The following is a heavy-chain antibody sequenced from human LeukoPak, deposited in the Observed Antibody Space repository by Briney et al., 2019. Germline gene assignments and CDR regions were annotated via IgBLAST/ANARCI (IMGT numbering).Heavy chain of an antibody. CDR2: IRSKAYGGTT. J-gene: IGHJ3*02. Sequence: GGSLRLSCTASGFTFGDYAVTWVRQAPGKGLEWVGFIRSKAYGGTTEYAASVKGRFTISRDDSKSVAYLQMNSLKTEDTAVYYCTTLLNYDILTGYSNDDAFDIWGQGTMVTVSS. V-gene: IGHV3-49*04. D-gene: IGHD3-9*01. CDR3: TTLLNYDILTGYSNDDAFDI. CDR1: GFTFGDYA.